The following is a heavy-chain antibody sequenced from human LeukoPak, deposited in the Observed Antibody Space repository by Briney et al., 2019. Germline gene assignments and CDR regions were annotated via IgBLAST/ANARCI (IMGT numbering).Heavy chain of an antibody. J-gene: IGHJ4*02. CDR1: GFTFSSYA. Sequence: GSLRLSCAASGFTFSSYAMSWVRKAPGKGLEWVSAISGSGGSTYYADSVKGRFTISRDNSKNTLYLQMNSLRAEDTAVYYCAKRGDSSGYYYNFDYWGQGTLVTVSS. V-gene: IGHV3-23*01. CDR3: AKRGDSSGYYYNFDY. CDR2: ISGSGGST. D-gene: IGHD3-22*01.